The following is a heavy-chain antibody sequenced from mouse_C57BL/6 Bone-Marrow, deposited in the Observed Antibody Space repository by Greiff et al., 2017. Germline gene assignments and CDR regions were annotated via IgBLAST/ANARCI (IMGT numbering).Heavy chain of an antibody. Sequence: QVQLQQPGAELVKPGASVKMSCKASGYTFTSYCITWVQQRPGQGLEWIGDIYPGRGSTNYDVKCKSKAALTVDTSSSTAYMQLSSLTSEDSAVYDGARHYYSKYWDFDVWGTGTTVTVSS. CDR1: GYTFTSYC. V-gene: IGHV1-55*01. J-gene: IGHJ1*03. CDR2: IYPGRGST. CDR3: ARHYYSKYWDFDV. D-gene: IGHD2-5*01.